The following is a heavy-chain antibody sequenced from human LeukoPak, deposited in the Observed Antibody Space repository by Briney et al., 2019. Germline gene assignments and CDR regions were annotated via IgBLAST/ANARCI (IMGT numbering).Heavy chain of an antibody. CDR2: IDWDDDK. J-gene: IGHJ4*02. V-gene: IGHV2-70*01. CDR1: GFSLITXGXC. CDR3: ARISAYXXXYFDY. Sequence: VKPTXTLTLTCTFSGFSLITXGXCVSWIRXPXXKALEWLALIDWDDDKYYSTSLKTRLTISKDTFKNQVVLTMTNMDPVDTATYYCARISAYXXXYFDYWGQGTLVTXXX.